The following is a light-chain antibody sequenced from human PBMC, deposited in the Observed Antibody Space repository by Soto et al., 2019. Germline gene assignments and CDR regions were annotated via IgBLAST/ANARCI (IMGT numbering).Light chain of an antibody. CDR3: LLYYGATQSFV. J-gene: IGLJ1*01. V-gene: IGLV7-43*01. CDR2: STS. Sequence: QAVVTQEPSLTVSPGGTVTLTCASSTGAVTIANYPNWFQRKPGQAPRPLMYSTSHKHSRTPARFSGSLLGGKAALTLSGVQSEDEADYYCLLYYGATQSFVFGTGTKVTVL. CDR1: TGAVTIANY.